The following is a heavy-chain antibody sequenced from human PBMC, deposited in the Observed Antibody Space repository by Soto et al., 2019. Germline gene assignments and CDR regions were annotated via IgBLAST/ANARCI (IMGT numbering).Heavy chain of an antibody. CDR3: ARGQRNTANLLSQNYYYGMDV. J-gene: IGHJ6*02. V-gene: IGHV4-34*01. CDR2: INHSGST. CDR1: GGSFSGYY. D-gene: IGHD5-18*01. Sequence: PSETLSLTCAVYGGSFSGYYWSWIRQPPGKGLEWIGEINHSGSTNYNPSLKRQVTMSADTSKNQFSLKLSSVTAADTAVYYCARGQRNTANLLSQNYYYGMDVWGQGAAVTVSS.